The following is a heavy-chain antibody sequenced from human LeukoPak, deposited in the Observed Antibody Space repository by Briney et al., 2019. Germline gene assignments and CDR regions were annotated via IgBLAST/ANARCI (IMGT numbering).Heavy chain of an antibody. J-gene: IGHJ5*02. D-gene: IGHD6-13*01. CDR3: AKDHGSSWYPSWFDP. CDR2: IWYDGSNK. Sequence: GGSLRLSCAASGFTFSSYGMHWVRQAPGKWLEWVAVIWYDGSNKYYADSVKGRFTISRDNSKNTLYLQMNSLRAEDTAVYYCAKDHGSSWYPSWFDPWGQGTLVTVSS. CDR1: GFTFSSYG. V-gene: IGHV3-33*06.